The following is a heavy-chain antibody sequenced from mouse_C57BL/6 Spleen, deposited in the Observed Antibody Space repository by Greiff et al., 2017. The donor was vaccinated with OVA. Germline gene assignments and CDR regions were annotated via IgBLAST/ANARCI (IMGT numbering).Heavy chain of an antibody. CDR1: GYTFTDYY. V-gene: IGHV1-75*01. J-gene: IGHJ2*01. CDR2: IFPGSGST. D-gene: IGHD1-1*01. CDR3: ATPHYYGSSFLDY. Sequence: QVQLQQSGPELVKPGASVKISCKASGYTFTDYYINWVKQRPGQGLEWIGWIFPGSGSTYYNEKFKGKATLTVDKSSSTAYMLLSSLTSEDSAVYFCATPHYYGSSFLDYWGQGTTRTVSS.